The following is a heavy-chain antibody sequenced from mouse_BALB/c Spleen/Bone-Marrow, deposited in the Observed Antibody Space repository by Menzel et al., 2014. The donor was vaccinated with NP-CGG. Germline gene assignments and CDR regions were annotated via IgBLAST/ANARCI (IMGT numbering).Heavy chain of an antibody. CDR2: IDPANGNT. D-gene: IGHD2-3*01. V-gene: IGHV14-3*02. CDR1: GFNIKDTY. CDR3: ARGGLYDGSDY. Sequence: VQLQQSGAELVKPGASVKLSCTASGFNIKDTYMHWVKQRPEQGLEWIGRIDPANGNTKYDPKFQGKATITADTSSNTAYLQRSSLTSEDTAVYYCARGGLYDGSDYWGQGTPLTVSS. J-gene: IGHJ2*01.